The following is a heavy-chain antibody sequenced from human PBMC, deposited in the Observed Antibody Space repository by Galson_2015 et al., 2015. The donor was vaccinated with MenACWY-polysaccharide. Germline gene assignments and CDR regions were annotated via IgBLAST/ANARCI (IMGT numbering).Heavy chain of an antibody. Sequence: SLRLSCAASAFDFTKYVMNWVRQPPGKGLQWVSSITPTGGTPSYADSVRGRFTITRDNPKNTLYLQMNRLGAEDTAVYYCAKGSYRANAVLSYYYYYMDVWGKGTTVTVSS. V-gene: IGHV3-23*01. CDR2: ITPTGGTP. CDR3: AKGSYRANAVLSYYYYYMDV. J-gene: IGHJ6*03. D-gene: IGHD4/OR15-4a*01. CDR1: AFDFTKYV.